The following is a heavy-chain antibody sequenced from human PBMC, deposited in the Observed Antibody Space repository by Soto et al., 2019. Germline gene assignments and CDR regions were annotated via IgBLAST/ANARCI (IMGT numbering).Heavy chain of an antibody. CDR3: ARVPGP. CDR2: IYYSGST. Sequence: SETLSLTCTVSGGSISGSSYYWVWIRQPPGKGLEWIGNIYYSGSTYYNPSLKSRVTISVDTSKNQFSLKLGSVTAADTAVYYCARVPGPWGQGTLVTVSS. V-gene: IGHV4-39*07. CDR1: GGSISGSSYY. J-gene: IGHJ5*02.